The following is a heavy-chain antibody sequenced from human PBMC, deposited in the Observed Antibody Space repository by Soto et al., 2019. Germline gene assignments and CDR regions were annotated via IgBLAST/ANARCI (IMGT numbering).Heavy chain of an antibody. D-gene: IGHD1-26*01. CDR2: INSGGST. CDR1: GYTFTTYY. CDR3: ARDRQVGASDLFDY. V-gene: IGHV1-46*01. J-gene: IGHJ4*02. Sequence: ASVKVSCKASGYTFTTYYIHWVRQAPGQGLEWMGLINSGGSTTYAQKLQGRVTMTRDTSTSTVYMELSSLRSEDTAVYYCARDRQVGASDLFDYWGQGTLVTVSS.